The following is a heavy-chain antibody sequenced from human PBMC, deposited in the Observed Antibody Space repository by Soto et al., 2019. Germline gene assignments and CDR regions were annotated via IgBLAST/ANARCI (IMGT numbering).Heavy chain of an antibody. CDR1: YGTSRSSSDY. D-gene: IGHD2-2*01. V-gene: IGHV4-39*07. CDR2: IYYSGST. J-gene: IGHJ6*03. Sequence: SVPNSVAYGTSRSSSDYCSSIRKLPGKGLEGIGSIYYSGSTNYNPSLNSRVTISVDKSKNQFSLKLSSVTAADTAVYYCARGYCSSTSCYYYYMDVWVKGTTVTVSS. CDR3: ARGYCSSTSCYYYYMDV.